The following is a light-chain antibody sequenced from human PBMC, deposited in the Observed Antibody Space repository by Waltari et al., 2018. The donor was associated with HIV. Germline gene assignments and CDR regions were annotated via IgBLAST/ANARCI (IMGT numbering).Light chain of an antibody. V-gene: IGKV3-20*01. CDR3: QQYGNTPWT. J-gene: IGKJ1*01. Sequence: EVVLTQSPGTLSLSPGERATLSCRASQRLGNNYLVWYQQKPGQPPRLPIYSASSRVTGIPDRFSGSGSGTDFTLTISRLDPADFAVYYCQQYGNTPWTFGQGTKVDLK. CDR2: SAS. CDR1: QRLGNNY.